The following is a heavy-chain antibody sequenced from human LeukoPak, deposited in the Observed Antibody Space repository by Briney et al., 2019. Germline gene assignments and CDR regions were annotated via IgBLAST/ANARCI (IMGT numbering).Heavy chain of an antibody. V-gene: IGHV4-59*01. D-gene: IGHD6-13*01. J-gene: IGHJ5*02. CDR2: IYYSGST. Sequence: SETLSLTCTVSGGSISSYYWSWIRQPPGKGLEWTGYIYYSGSTNYNPSLKSRVTISVDTSKNQFSLKLSSVTAADTAVYYCARDLSAAAGNGWFDPWGQGTLVTVSS. CDR3: ARDLSAAAGNGWFDP. CDR1: GGSISSYY.